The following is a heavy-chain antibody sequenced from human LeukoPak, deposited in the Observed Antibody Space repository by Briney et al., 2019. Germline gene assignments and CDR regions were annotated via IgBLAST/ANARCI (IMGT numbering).Heavy chain of an antibody. J-gene: IGHJ4*02. D-gene: IGHD2-2*01. V-gene: IGHV1-46*01. CDR2: INPSGGST. CDR1: GYTFTSYY. Sequence: ASVKVSCKASGYTFTSYYMHWVRQAPGQGLEWMGIINPSGGSTSYAQKFQGRVTMTRDTSTSTVYTELSSLRSEDTAVYYCARDYCSSTSCRVPNYWGQGTLVTVSS. CDR3: ARDYCSSTSCRVPNY.